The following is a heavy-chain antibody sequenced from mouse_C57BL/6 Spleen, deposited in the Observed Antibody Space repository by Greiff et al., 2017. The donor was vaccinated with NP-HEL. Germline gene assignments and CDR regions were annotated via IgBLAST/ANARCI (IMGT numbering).Heavy chain of an antibody. CDR3: ARYPLRYWYFDV. CDR1: GYTFTDYY. CDR2: INPYNGGT. V-gene: IGHV1-19*01. J-gene: IGHJ1*03. Sequence: VQLQQSGPVLVKPGASVKMSCKASGYTFTDYYMNWVKQSHGKSLEWIGVINPYNGGTSYNQKFKGKATLTVDKSSSTAYMELNSLTSADSAVYYCARYPLRYWYFDVWGTGTTVTVSS.